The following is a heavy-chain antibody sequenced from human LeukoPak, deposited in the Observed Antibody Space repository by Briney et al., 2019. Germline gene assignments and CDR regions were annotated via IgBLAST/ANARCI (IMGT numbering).Heavy chain of an antibody. CDR1: GGTFSSYA. CDR3: AGGPTVTTGYYYYYMDV. V-gene: IGHV1-69*05. J-gene: IGHJ6*03. Sequence: GASVKVSCKASGGTFSSYAISWVRQAPGQGLEWMGGIIPIFGTANYAQKFQGRVTMTRDMSTSTVYMELSSLRSEDTAVYYCAGGPTVTTGYYYYYMDVWGKGTTVTVSS. CDR2: IIPIFGTA. D-gene: IGHD4-17*01.